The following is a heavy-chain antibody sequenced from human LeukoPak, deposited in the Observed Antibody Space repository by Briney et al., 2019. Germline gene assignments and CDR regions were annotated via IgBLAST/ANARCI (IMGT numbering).Heavy chain of an antibody. CDR3: ATGYSSGWYFYFQH. D-gene: IGHD6-19*01. V-gene: IGHV3-48*04. CDR1: GFTFSSYS. J-gene: IGHJ1*01. Sequence: GGSLRLSCAASGFTFSSYSMNWVRQAPGKGLEWVSYISSSSSTIYYADSVKGRFTISRDNAKNSLSLRMNSLSAEDTAVYYCATGYSSGWYFYFQHWGQGSLVSVSS. CDR2: ISSSSSTI.